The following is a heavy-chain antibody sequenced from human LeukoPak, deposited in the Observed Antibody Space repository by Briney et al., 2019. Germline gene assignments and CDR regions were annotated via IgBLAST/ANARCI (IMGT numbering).Heavy chain of an antibody. D-gene: IGHD1-26*01. J-gene: IGHJ3*02. V-gene: IGHV4-39*07. CDR3: ATSSGSYDAFDI. Sequence: PSETLSLTCTVSGGSISSGPYYWGWIRQPPGKGLEWIGSIYYSGSTYYNPSLKSRVTISVDTSKNQFSLELSSVTAADTAVYYCATSSGSYDAFDIWGQGTMVTVSS. CDR1: GGSISSGPYY. CDR2: IYYSGST.